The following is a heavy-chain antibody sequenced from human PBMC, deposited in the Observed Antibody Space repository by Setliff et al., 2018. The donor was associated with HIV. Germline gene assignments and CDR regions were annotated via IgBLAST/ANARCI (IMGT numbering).Heavy chain of an antibody. CDR2: INPNSGGT. CDR1: GYTFTDYY. D-gene: IGHD3-16*01. J-gene: IGHJ4*02. CDR3: ARQPYYDDNGTNLPSEWRVLG. Sequence: GASVKVSCKASGYTFTDYYMHWVRQAPGQGLEWMGRINPNSGGTNYAQKFQGRVTMTRDTSVTTVYMELSRLRSDDAAVYYCARQPYYDDNGTNLPSEWRVLGWGQGTLVTVSS. V-gene: IGHV1-2*06.